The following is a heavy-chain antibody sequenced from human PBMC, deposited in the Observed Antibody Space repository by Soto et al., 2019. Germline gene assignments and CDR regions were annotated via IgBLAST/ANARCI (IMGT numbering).Heavy chain of an antibody. CDR2: IYYSGST. D-gene: IGHD3-16*02. J-gene: IGHJ4*02. V-gene: IGHV4-30-4*01. Sequence: QVQLQESGPGLVKPSQTLSLTCTVSGGSISTGDYYWSWIRQPPGKGLEWIGYIYYSGSTYYNPSLKSRVAISVDTSKNQFSLKLGSVTAADPAVYYCARGVYDYVWGTYPGRFDFWGQGTLVTVSS. CDR1: GGSISTGDYY. CDR3: ARGVYDYVWGTYPGRFDF.